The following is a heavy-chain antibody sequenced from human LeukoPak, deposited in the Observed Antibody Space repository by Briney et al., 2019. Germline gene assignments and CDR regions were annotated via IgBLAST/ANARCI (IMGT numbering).Heavy chain of an antibody. D-gene: IGHD3-10*01. V-gene: IGHV4-39*01. CDR1: GGSISSSNYY. Sequence: PGGSLRLSCTVSGGSISSSNYYWGWIRQPPGKGLEWIGNIYYSGATYYSPSLVSRVTISVDKSMNQFSLKLSSVTAADTAMYYCARRSNYGSGRADYWGQGTLVTVSS. CDR2: IYYSGAT. J-gene: IGHJ4*02. CDR3: ARRSNYGSGRADY.